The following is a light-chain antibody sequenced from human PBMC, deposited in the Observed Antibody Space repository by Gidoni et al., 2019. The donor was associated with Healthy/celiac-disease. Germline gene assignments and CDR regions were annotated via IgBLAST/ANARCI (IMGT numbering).Light chain of an antibody. CDR3: QQYGSSPGWT. V-gene: IGKV3-20*01. CDR2: GAS. CDR1: QSVSSSY. Sequence: EMVLTQSQGTLSLSPGERATLSCRASQSVSSSYLAWYQQKPGQAPRLLIYGASSRATGIPDRFSGSGSGTDFTLTISRLEPEDFAVYYCQQYGSSPGWTFGQGTKVEIK. J-gene: IGKJ1*01.